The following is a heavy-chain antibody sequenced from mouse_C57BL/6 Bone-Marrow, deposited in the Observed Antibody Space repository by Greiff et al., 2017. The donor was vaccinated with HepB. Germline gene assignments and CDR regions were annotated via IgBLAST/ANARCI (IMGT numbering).Heavy chain of an antibody. CDR2: FYPGSGSI. Sequence: QVQLKESGAELVKPGASVKLSCKASGYTFTEYTIHWVKQRSGQGLEWIGWFYPGSGSIKYNEKFKDKATLTADKSSSTVYMELSRLTSEDSAVYVCARHEEVFYYYGSSPAWFAYWGQGTLVTVSA. V-gene: IGHV1-62-2*01. D-gene: IGHD1-1*01. CDR1: GYTFTEYT. J-gene: IGHJ3*01. CDR3: ARHEEVFYYYGSSPAWFAY.